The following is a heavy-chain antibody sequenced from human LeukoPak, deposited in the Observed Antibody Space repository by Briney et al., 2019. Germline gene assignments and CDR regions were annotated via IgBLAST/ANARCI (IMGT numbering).Heavy chain of an antibody. CDR2: INPSGGST. J-gene: IGHJ5*02. CDR1: GYTFTSYY. V-gene: IGHV1-46*01. Sequence: AASVKVSCKASGYTFTSYYMHWVRQAPGQGLERMGIINPSGGSTSYAQKFQGRVTMTRDTSTSTVYMELSSLRSEDTAVYYCARDGFEYVVRSYNWFDPWGQGTLVTVSS. D-gene: IGHD3-10*01. CDR3: ARDGFEYVVRSYNWFDP.